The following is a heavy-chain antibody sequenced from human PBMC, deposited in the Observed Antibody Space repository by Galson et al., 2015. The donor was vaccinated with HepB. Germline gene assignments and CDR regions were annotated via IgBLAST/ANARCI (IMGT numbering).Heavy chain of an antibody. Sequence: SLRLSCAASGFTVSSNYVGWVRQAPGKGLEWVSVIYSGGSTYYADSVKGRFTISRDNSKNTLYLQMNSLRAEDTAVYYCARVQVEEAFYFDYWGQGTLVTVSS. CDR1: GFTVSSNY. V-gene: IGHV3-53*01. D-gene: IGHD5-24*01. J-gene: IGHJ4*02. CDR2: IYSGGST. CDR3: ARVQVEEAFYFDY.